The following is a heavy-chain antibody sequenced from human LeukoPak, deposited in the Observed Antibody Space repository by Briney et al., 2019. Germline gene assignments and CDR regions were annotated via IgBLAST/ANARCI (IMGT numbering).Heavy chain of an antibody. J-gene: IGHJ4*02. CDR2: IMYDGSS. CDR1: GGSFSGYC. D-gene: IGHD3-22*01. Sequence: SETLSLTCAVHGGSFSGYCLSWIRQPPGEGLEWIGEIMYDGSSNYHPSLKSRVSMSVDTSKNQFSLKMTSVTAADTAVYYCARGRYYFDSSGAFYWGQGTLLTVSS. CDR3: ARGRYYFDSSGAFY. V-gene: IGHV4-34*01.